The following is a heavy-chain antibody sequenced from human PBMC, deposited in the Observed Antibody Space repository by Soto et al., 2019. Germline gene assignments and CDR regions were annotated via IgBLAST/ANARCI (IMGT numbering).Heavy chain of an antibody. CDR1: GFTLSNYT. D-gene: IGHD5-12*01. J-gene: IGHJ6*02. Sequence: EVQLVESGGGLVKPGGSLRLSCAASGFTLSNYTMEWVRQAPGKGLDWLASISRSSINIFYAASVKGRVTGSSGYVNNLLDLQLTPLSPGQTLSSCRARELIVAASNTKSDCVMGVLGQGTTVTVSS. CDR3: ARELIVAASNTKSDCVMGV. CDR2: ISRSSINI. V-gene: IGHV3-21*03.